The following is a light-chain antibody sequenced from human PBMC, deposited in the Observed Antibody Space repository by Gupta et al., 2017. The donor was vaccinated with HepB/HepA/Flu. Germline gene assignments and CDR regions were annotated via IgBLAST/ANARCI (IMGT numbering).Light chain of an antibody. J-gene: IGKJ4*01. CDR3: QQYYCTPLT. CDR1: QSVLYCSNNNNY. V-gene: IGKV4-1*01. CDR2: WAS. Sequence: IVMTQSPDSLAVCLGERATINCKSSQSVLYCSNNNNYLAWYQQKPGQPPKLLIYWASIRDSGVPDLFSGSGSGTDFTLTISSQQTEDVAVYYCQQYYCTPLTFGGGTKVEIK.